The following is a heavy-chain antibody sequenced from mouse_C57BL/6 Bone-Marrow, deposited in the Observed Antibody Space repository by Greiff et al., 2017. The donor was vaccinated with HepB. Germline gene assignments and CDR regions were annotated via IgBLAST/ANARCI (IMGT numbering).Heavy chain of an antibody. CDR1: GYTFTDYY. V-gene: IGHV1-19*01. D-gene: IGHD1-1*01. CDR2: INPYNGGT. CDR3: ARLRYYGTYAMDY. J-gene: IGHJ4*01. Sequence: EVQLQQSGPVLVKPGASVKMSCKASGYTFTDYYMNWVKQSHGKSLEWIGVINPYNGGTSYNQKFKGKATLTVDKSSSTAYMELNSLTSEDSAVYYCARLRYYGTYAMDYWGQGTSVTVSS.